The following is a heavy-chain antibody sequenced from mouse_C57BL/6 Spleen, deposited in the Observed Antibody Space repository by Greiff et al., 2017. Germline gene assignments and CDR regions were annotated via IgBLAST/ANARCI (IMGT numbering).Heavy chain of an antibody. Sequence: QVQLQQPGAELVKPGASVKMSCKASGYTFTSYWITWVKQRPGQGLEWIGDIYPGSGSTNYNEKFKSKATLTVDTSSSTAYMQLSSLTSEDSAVYYCAGGIYYGNYDGYFDVWGTGTPVTVSS. CDR2: IYPGSGST. J-gene: IGHJ1*03. CDR1: GYTFTSYW. CDR3: AGGIYYGNYDGYFDV. D-gene: IGHD2-1*01. V-gene: IGHV1-55*01.